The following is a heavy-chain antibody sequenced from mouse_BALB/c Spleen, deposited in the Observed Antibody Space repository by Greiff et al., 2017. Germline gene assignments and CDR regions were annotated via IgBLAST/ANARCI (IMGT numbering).Heavy chain of an antibody. V-gene: IGHV2-9*02. D-gene: IGHD2-10*01. CDR3: AREAYYGNYVSAMDY. CDR1: GFSLTSYG. J-gene: IGHJ4*01. Sequence: VKVVESGPGLVAPSQSLSITCTVSGFSLTSYGVHWVRQPPGKGLEWLGVIWAGGSTNYNSALMSRLSISKDNSKSQVFLKMNSLQTDDTAMYYCAREAYYGNYVSAMDYWGQGTSVTVSS. CDR2: IWAGGST.